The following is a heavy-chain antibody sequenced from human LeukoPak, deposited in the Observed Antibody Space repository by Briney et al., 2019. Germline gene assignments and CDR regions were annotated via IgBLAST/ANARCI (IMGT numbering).Heavy chain of an antibody. Sequence: GSPVKVSCKASGGTFSSYAISWVRQAPGQGLEWMGGIIPIFGTANYAQKFQGRVTITADESTSTAYMELSSLRSEDTAVYYCARVPMVRAIEYYDYYGMDVWGQGTTVTVSS. D-gene: IGHD3-10*01. CDR1: GGTFSSYA. V-gene: IGHV1-69*01. J-gene: IGHJ6*02. CDR3: ARVPMVRAIEYYDYYGMDV. CDR2: IIPIFGTA.